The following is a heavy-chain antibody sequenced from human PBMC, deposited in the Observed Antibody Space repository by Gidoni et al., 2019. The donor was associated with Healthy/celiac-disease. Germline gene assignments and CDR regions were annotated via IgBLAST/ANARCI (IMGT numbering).Heavy chain of an antibody. D-gene: IGHD4-4*01. V-gene: IGHV3-15*01. J-gene: IGHJ4*02. CDR3: TTDPRTTVTTGRGY. Sequence: CVWWFRQAPGKGLEWVGRIKSKTDGGTTDYAAPVKGRFTISRDDSKNTLYLQMNSLKTEDTAVYYCTTDPRTTVTTGRGYWGQGTLVTVSS. CDR1: C. CDR2: IKSKTDGGTT.